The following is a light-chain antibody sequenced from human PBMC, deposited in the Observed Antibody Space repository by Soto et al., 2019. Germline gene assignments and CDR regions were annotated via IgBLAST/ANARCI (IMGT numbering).Light chain of an antibody. V-gene: IGLV1-44*01. CDR3: AAWDDSLNGWV. CDR2: SNN. J-gene: IGLJ3*02. CDR1: SSNIGSNT. Sequence: QSVLPQQPSASGTPGQRVTISCSGSSSNIGSNTVNWYHQLPGTAPKLLIYSNNQRPSGVPDRFSGSKSGTSASLAISGLHSEYEADYYCAAWDDSLNGWVFGGGTKVTVL.